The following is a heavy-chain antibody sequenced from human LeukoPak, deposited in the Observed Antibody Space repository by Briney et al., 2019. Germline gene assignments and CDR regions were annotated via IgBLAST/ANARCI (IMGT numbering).Heavy chain of an antibody. D-gene: IGHD2-15*01. Sequence: PSQTLSLTCTVSGGSISSGSYYWSWIRQPAGKGLEWIGRIYTSGSTNYNPSLKSRVTISVDTSKNQFSLKLSSVTAADTAVYYCAREYCSGGSCYLSWYFDLWGRGTLVTVSS. CDR2: IYTSGST. V-gene: IGHV4-61*02. CDR1: GGSISSGSYY. J-gene: IGHJ2*01. CDR3: AREYCSGGSCYLSWYFDL.